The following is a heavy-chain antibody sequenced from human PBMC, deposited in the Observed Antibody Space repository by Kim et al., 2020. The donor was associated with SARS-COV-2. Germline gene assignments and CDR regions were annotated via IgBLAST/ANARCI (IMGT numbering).Heavy chain of an antibody. V-gene: IGHV3-23*01. Sequence: GGSLRLSCAASGFTFSSYAMSWVRQTPGKGLEWVSGISGSGGSTNYADSVKGRFTISRDNSKNTLCLQMNSLRAEDTALYYCAKKGGSYPYYFDYWGQGSLVTVSS. D-gene: IGHD1-26*01. CDR2: ISGSGGST. CDR3: AKKGGSYPYYFDY. J-gene: IGHJ4*02. CDR1: GFTFSSYA.